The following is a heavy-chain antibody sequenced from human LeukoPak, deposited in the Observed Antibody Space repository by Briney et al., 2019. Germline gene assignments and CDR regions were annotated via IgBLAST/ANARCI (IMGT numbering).Heavy chain of an antibody. CDR1: GDSISSNSAA. Sequence: SQTLSLTCAISGDSISSNSAARNWIRQSPSRGLEWLGRTYYRSQWYNDYAVSVKSRITINPDTSKNQFSLQLNSVTPEDTAVYYCASSIVAAGSLDYWGQGTLVTVSS. J-gene: IGHJ4*02. V-gene: IGHV6-1*01. CDR3: ASSIVAAGSLDY. CDR2: TYYRSQWYN. D-gene: IGHD6-13*01.